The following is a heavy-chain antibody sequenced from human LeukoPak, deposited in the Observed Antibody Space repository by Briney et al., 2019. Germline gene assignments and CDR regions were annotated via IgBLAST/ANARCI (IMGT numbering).Heavy chain of an antibody. D-gene: IGHD6-19*01. J-gene: IGHJ4*02. Sequence: GGSLRLSCAASGFTFSDYGMHWVRQAPGTGLEWVAHIKQDGSEKYSVDSVKGRFTISRDNAKNSLYLQMDSLRAEDTAVYYCARVSGLGFDYWGQGTLVTVSS. CDR3: ARVSGLGFDY. CDR2: IKQDGSEK. CDR1: GFTFSDYG. V-gene: IGHV3-7*01.